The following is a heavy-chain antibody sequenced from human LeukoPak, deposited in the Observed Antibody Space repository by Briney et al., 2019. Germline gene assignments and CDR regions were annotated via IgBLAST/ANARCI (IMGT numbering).Heavy chain of an antibody. CDR1: GGSISSYY. V-gene: IGHV4-4*07. CDR2: IYTSGST. CDR3: ARDELDDYGCRDRRSFDL. D-gene: IGHD5-12*01. J-gene: IGHJ3*01. Sequence: SETLSLTCTVSGGSISSYYWSWIRQPAGKGLEWIGRIYTSGSTNYNPSLKSRVTMSVDTAKSQFSLKLSSVTAADTAVDYCARDELDDYGCRDRRSFDLWGQGTMVTVSS.